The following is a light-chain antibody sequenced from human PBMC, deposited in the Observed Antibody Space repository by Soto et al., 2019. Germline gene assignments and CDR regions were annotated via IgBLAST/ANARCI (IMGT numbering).Light chain of an antibody. J-gene: IGKJ1*01. CDR3: LQDYNFPRT. CDR2: GAS. CDR1: QSISSY. Sequence: IQMTQTPSSLSASVGDRVTITCRASQSISSYLNWYQQKPGKAPKLLIYGASNLQSGVPSRFSGSGSGAVFTLTISSLQPEDFATYYCLQDYNFPRTFGQGT. V-gene: IGKV1-6*01.